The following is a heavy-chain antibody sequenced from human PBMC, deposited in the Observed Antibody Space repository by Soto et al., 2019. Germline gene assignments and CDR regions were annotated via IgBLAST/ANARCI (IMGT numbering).Heavy chain of an antibody. V-gene: IGHV3-74*01. D-gene: IGHD6-19*01. CDR1: GFTFSRYW. J-gene: IGHJ4*02. CDR2: INSDGTST. Sequence: GGSLRLSCAASGFTFSRYWMHWVRQAPGKGLVWVSRINSDGTSTTYADSVKGRFTISSDNAKNTLYLQMNSLRAGDTAVYYCARDDGWYDFAYWGQGALGTVSS. CDR3: ARDDGWYDFAY.